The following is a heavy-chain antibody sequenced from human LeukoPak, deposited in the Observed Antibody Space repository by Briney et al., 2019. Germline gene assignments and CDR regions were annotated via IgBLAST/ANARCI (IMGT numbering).Heavy chain of an antibody. V-gene: IGHV1-18*01. CDR2: ISAYNGNT. CDR1: GYTFTSYG. Sequence: ASVKVSCKASGYTFTSYGISWVRQAPGQGLEWMGWISAYNGNTNYAQKLQGRVTMTTDTSTSTAYMELRSLRSDDTAVYYCARVDCSGGSCYSSVFDYWGQGTLVTVSS. CDR3: ARVDCSGGSCYSSVFDY. D-gene: IGHD2-15*01. J-gene: IGHJ4*02.